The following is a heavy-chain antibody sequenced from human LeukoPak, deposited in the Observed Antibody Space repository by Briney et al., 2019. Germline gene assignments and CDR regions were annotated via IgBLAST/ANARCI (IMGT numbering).Heavy chain of an antibody. Sequence: ASVKVSCKASGYTFTGYYMHWVRQAPGQGLEWMGWINPNSGGTNYAQKFQGRVTMTRDTSISTAYMELSRLRSDDTAVYYCARACSSTSCYLYYYYYMDVWGKGTTVTISS. CDR2: INPNSGGT. V-gene: IGHV1-2*02. CDR3: ARACSSTSCYLYYYYYMDV. D-gene: IGHD2-2*01. CDR1: GYTFTGYY. J-gene: IGHJ6*03.